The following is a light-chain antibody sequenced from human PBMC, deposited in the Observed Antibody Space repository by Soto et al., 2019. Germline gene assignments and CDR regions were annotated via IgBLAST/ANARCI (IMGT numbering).Light chain of an antibody. CDR1: NNL. CDR3: CAYVGARSYV. CDR2: EGT. Sequence: QSASVSGSPGQSITISCTGTNNLVSWYQQHPGKAPKVVVYEGTKRPSGVSNRFSGSNSGGTASLTISGLQAEDEASYFCCAYVGARSYVFGPGTKVTVL. V-gene: IGLV2-23*01. J-gene: IGLJ1*01.